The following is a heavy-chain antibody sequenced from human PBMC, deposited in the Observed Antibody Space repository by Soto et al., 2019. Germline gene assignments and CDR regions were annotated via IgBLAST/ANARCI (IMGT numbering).Heavy chain of an antibody. CDR1: TISINVHG. D-gene: IGHD3-3*02. CDR3: ARHIWSRGYTGFGS. J-gene: IGHJ5*01. CDR2: ISNDGRVQ. V-gene: IGHV3-30*03. Sequence: PGGSLRLSCTSSTISINVHGIQGVRQAPAMGLEWVAFISNDGRVQYYADSVKGRFTISRDYFKNTVDLQISSLRNKKTRVDPCARHIWSRGYTGFGSWGPGTLVSVS.